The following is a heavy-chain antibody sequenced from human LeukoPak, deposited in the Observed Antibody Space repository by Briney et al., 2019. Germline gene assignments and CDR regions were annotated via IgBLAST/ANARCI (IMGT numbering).Heavy chain of an antibody. J-gene: IGHJ4*02. CDR2: ISGSGGST. Sequence: GGSLRLSCAASGFTFSSYAMSWVRQAPGKGLEWVSAISGSGGSTYYADSVKGRFTISRDNSKNTLYLQMNGLRAEDTAVYYCAPPAGCSSTSCQNDYWGQGTLVTVSS. CDR3: APPAGCSSTSCQNDY. CDR1: GFTFSSYA. D-gene: IGHD2-2*01. V-gene: IGHV3-23*01.